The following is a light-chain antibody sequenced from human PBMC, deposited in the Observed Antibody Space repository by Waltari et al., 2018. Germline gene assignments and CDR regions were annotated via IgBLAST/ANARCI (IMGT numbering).Light chain of an antibody. CDR3: QNYNSAPLT. J-gene: IGKJ4*01. V-gene: IGKV1-27*01. CDR2: STS. CDR1: QVIGKY. Sequence: MQMTQSPSSPSASVGDRVTLSCRASQVIGKYLAWYHQKPGKPPNLLMYSTSSLKSGVPSRFSGSGNGTDFTLTISSLQPEDVSTYYCQNYNSAPLTFGGGTRVGI.